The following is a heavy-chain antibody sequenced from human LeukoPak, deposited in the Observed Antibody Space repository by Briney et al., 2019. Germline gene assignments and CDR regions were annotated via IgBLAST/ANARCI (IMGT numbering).Heavy chain of an antibody. Sequence: GGSLRLSCAASGFTFSSYGMHWVRQAPGKGLEWVAVIWYDGSNKYYADSVKGRFTISRDNSKYTLYLQMNSLRAEDTAVYYCARDVVGATTGEFYFDYWGQGTLVTVSS. CDR1: GFTFSSYG. D-gene: IGHD1-26*01. CDR2: IWYDGSNK. CDR3: ARDVVGATTGEFYFDY. J-gene: IGHJ4*02. V-gene: IGHV3-33*01.